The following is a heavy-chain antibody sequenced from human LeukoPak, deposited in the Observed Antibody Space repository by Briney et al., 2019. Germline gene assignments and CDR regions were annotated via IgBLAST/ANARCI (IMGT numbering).Heavy chain of an antibody. J-gene: IGHJ4*02. Sequence: GGSLRLSCAASGFTFSSYGMHWVRQAPGKGLEWVAFIRYDGSNKYYADSVKGRFTISRDNSKSTLYLQMSSLRAEDTAVYYCAKGAGSSGWYPNDYWGQGTLVTVSS. CDR2: IRYDGSNK. V-gene: IGHV3-30*02. CDR3: AKGAGSSGWYPNDY. D-gene: IGHD6-19*01. CDR1: GFTFSSYG.